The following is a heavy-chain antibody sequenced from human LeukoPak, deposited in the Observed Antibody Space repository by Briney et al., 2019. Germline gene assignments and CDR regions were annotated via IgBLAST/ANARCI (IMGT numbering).Heavy chain of an antibody. Sequence: GGSLRLSCAASEITFSSYVIHWVRQAPGKGLEWVAVISYDGSNKYYADSVKGRFTISRDNSKNPLYLQMNNLRVEDTAVYYCARDYTVVKAFDIWGQGTMVTVSS. D-gene: IGHD4-23*01. V-gene: IGHV3-30*04. CDR1: EITFSSYV. CDR2: ISYDGSNK. J-gene: IGHJ3*02. CDR3: ARDYTVVKAFDI.